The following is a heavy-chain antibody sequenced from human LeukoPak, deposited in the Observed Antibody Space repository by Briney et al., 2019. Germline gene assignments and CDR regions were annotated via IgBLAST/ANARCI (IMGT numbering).Heavy chain of an antibody. V-gene: IGHV3-23*01. CDR1: GFTFSSYA. D-gene: IGHD4-17*01. Sequence: GGSLRLSCAASGFTFSSYAMSWVRQAPGKGLEWVSAISGSGGSTYYADSVKGRFTISRDNVKNSLYLQMNSLRAEDTAVYYCARGRTVYYYYMDVWGKGTTVTVSS. J-gene: IGHJ6*03. CDR2: ISGSGGST. CDR3: ARGRTVYYYYMDV.